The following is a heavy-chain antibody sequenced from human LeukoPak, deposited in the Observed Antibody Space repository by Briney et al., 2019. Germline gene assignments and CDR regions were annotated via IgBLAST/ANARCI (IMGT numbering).Heavy chain of an antibody. D-gene: IGHD6-13*01. Sequence: GGSLRLSCAASGFTVSSNYMSWVRQAPGKGLEWVSVIYSGGSTYYADSVKGRFTISRDNSKNTLYLQMNSLRAEDTAVYYCAREGEAAAGFFDYWGQGTLVTVSS. CDR1: GFTVSSNY. V-gene: IGHV3-66*01. CDR3: AREGEAAAGFFDY. CDR2: IYSGGST. J-gene: IGHJ4*02.